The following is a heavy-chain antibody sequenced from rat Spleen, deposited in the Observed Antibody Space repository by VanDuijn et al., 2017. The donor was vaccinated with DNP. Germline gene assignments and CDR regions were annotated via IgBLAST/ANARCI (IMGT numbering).Heavy chain of an antibody. CDR3: ARSWGDDGYPPFAY. J-gene: IGHJ3*01. Sequence: EVQLVESGGGLVQPGRSLKLSCVASGFTFSDFYMVWVRQAPKKGLEWVASISFEEGTTYYGDSVKGRFTISRDNAKSTLYLQMDSLRSEDTATYYCARSWGDDGYPPFAYWGQGTLVTVSS. V-gene: IGHV5-22*01. CDR2: ISFEEGTT. D-gene: IGHD1-12*03. CDR1: GFTFSDFY.